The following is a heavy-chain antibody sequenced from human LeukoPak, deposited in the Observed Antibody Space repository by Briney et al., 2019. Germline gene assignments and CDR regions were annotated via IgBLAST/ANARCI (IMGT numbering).Heavy chain of an antibody. J-gene: IGHJ4*02. D-gene: IGHD3-22*01. CDR1: GFAFNACW. CDR2: IKSDGSDT. CDR3: ARDRGYTFDY. Sequence: PGGSLRLSCAASGFAFNACWMHWVRQAPGKGLVWVSRIKSDGSDTTYTDSVKGRFTISRDNAKNTLYLQMNSLSAEDTAMYFCARDRGYTFDYWGQGTLVTVSS. V-gene: IGHV3-74*01.